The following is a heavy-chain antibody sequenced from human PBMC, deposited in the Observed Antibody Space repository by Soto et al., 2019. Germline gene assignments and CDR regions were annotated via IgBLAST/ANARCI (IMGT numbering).Heavy chain of an antibody. CDR3: ARAISVYFQH. CDR2: IIPIFGTA. V-gene: IGHV1-69*01. D-gene: IGHD3-9*01. J-gene: IGHJ1*01. Sequence: QVQLVQSGAEVKKPGSSVKVSCKASGGTFSSYSISCVRQAPGQGLEWMGGIIPIFGTAKYAQKFQGRVTITADEFTSTAYVELSSLRSEDTAVYYCARAISVYFQHWGQGTLVTVCS. CDR1: GGTFSSYS.